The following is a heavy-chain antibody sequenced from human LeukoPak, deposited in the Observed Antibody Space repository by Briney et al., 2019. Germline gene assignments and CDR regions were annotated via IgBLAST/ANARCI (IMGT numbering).Heavy chain of an antibody. CDR1: GYTFTSYD. J-gene: IGHJ4*02. V-gene: IGHV1-8*01. CDR3: ARGSSGWYYFDY. Sequence: ASVKVSCKASGYTFTSYDINWVRQATGQGLEWMGWMNPNSGNTGYAQKFQGRVTMTRNTSISTAYMELSSLRSEDTAMYYCARGSSGWYYFDYWGQGTLVTVSS. CDR2: MNPNSGNT. D-gene: IGHD6-19*01.